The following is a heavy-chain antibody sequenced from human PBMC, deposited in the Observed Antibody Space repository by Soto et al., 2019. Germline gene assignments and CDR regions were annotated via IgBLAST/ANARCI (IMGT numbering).Heavy chain of an antibody. CDR1: GFTFRSHA. D-gene: IGHD6-19*01. CDR3: AKCGVAGTYYYGMDV. J-gene: IGHJ6*02. V-gene: IGHV3-23*01. Sequence: PWGSLRLSCAASGFTFRSHAMRWVSQAPGKGLEWVSTISAGGGSTDYADSVKGRFTISRDNSKNTLYLQMNSLRAEDTAVYYCAKCGVAGTYYYGMDVWGQGTTVTGSS. CDR2: ISAGGGST.